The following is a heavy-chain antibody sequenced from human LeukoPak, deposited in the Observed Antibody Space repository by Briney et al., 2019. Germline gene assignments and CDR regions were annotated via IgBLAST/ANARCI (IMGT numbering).Heavy chain of an antibody. D-gene: IGHD2-15*01. CDR1: DYTFTGYY. CDR2: INPNSGVT. J-gene: IGHJ4*02. Sequence: ASVKVSCKASDYTFTGYYIHWVRQAPGQGPEWMGWINPNSGVTGYVQKIEGRVTMTRDTSISTDYLELSTLRSDDTALYNCVGRKPDCSGPHCLLDYWGQGTLVTVS. V-gene: IGHV1-2*02. CDR3: VGRKPDCSGPHCLLDY.